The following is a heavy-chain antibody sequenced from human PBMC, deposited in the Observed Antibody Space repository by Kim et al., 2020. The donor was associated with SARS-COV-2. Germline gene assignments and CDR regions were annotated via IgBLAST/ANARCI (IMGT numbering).Heavy chain of an antibody. J-gene: IGHJ4*02. CDR3: ARAGVTMVRGVIHYFDY. D-gene: IGHD3-10*01. V-gene: IGHV1-18*01. Sequence: LHGRVTMTTDTSTSTAYMELRSLRSDDTAVYYCARAGVTMVRGVIHYFDYWGQGTLVTVSS.